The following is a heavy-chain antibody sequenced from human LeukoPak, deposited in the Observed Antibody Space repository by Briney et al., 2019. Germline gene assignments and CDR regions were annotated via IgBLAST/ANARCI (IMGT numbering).Heavy chain of an antibody. CDR3: ARFGGGYGMDV. D-gene: IGHD2-15*01. Sequence: PGGSLRLSCAASGFTFSSYSMNWVCQAPGKGLEWVSSISSSSSYIYYADSVKGRFTISRDNAKNSLYLQMNSLRAEDTAVYYCARFGGGYGMDVWGQGTTVTVSS. CDR1: GFTFSSYS. J-gene: IGHJ6*02. V-gene: IGHV3-21*06. CDR2: ISSSSSYI.